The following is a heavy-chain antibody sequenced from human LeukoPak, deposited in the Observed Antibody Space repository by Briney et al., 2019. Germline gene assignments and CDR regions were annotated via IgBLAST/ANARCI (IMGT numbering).Heavy chain of an antibody. Sequence: GGSLRLSCAASGFTFSTYDMSWVRQPPGKGLEWVSDINRSRGSTYYPDSVKVRFTISRDNSKTTLDLQMNGLRAEDTAVYYCAKYIVVAPAAGAYLDYWGQGTMVTVSS. CDR3: AKYIVVAPAAGAYLDY. D-gene: IGHD2-2*01. CDR1: GFTFSTYD. CDR2: INRSRGST. V-gene: IGHV3-23*01. J-gene: IGHJ4*02.